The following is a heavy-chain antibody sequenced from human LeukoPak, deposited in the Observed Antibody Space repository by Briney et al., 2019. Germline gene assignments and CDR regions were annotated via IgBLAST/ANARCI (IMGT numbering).Heavy chain of an antibody. CDR2: IYTSGST. CDR1: GGSISSGSYY. Sequence: SQTLSLTCTVSGGSISSGSYYWSWIRQPAGKGLEWIGRIYTSGSTNYNPSLKSRVTISVDTSKNQFSLKLSSVTAADTAMYYCARVSHYDSSGYRVPYNWFDPWGQGTLVTVSS. D-gene: IGHD3-22*01. J-gene: IGHJ5*02. V-gene: IGHV4-61*02. CDR3: ARVSHYDSSGYRVPYNWFDP.